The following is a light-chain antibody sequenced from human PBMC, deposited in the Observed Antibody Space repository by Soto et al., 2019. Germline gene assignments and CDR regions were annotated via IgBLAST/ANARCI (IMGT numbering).Light chain of an antibody. CDR3: QQYGSSPRT. Sequence: ETVLTQSPGTLSLYPGERATLSCRASQSVSSSYLAWYQQKPGQAPRLLIYGASSRATGIPDRFSGSGSGTDFTLIISRLEPEDFAVYYCQQYGSSPRTFGQGTKVDIK. V-gene: IGKV3-20*01. CDR2: GAS. J-gene: IGKJ1*01. CDR1: QSVSSSY.